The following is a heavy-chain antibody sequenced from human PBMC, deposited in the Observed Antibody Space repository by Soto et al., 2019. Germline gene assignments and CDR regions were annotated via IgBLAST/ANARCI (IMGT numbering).Heavy chain of an antibody. CDR2: IIPIFGTA. V-gene: IGHV1-69*01. D-gene: IGHD3-22*01. Sequence: QVQLVQSGAEVKKPGSSVKVSCKASGGTFSSYAISWVRQAPGQGLEWMGGIIPIFGTANYAQKFQGRVTNTADESTSTAYLELSSLSSEDTAVYFCSREFTSYDSSGYNLMDYWGQGTLVTVSS. CDR3: SREFTSYDSSGYNLMDY. CDR1: GGTFSSYA. J-gene: IGHJ4*02.